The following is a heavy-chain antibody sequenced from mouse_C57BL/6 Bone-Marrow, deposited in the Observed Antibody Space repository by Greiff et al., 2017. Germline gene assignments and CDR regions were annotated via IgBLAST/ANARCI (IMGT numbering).Heavy chain of an antibody. CDR1: GYSFTSYY. CDR3: ARRDDCAWFAY. Sequence: QVQLQESGPELVKPGASVKISCKASGYSFTSYYINWVKQRPGQGLEWIGWIYPGSGSTKYNEKFKGKATLTVDTSSSTAYMQLSSLTSEDSAVYFCARRDDCAWFAYWGQGTLVTVSA. J-gene: IGHJ3*01. V-gene: IGHV1-66*01. D-gene: IGHD2-4*01. CDR2: IYPGSGST.